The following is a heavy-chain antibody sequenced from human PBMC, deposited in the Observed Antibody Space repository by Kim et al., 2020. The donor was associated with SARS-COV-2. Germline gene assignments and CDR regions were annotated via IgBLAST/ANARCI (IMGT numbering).Heavy chain of an antibody. CDR1: GFTLSSYA. V-gene: IGHV3-30*04. CDR2: ISYDGSNK. D-gene: IGHD3-22*01. J-gene: IGHJ4*02. CDR3: ARVTGQGDYYDSSGYYVSPFDY. Sequence: GGSLRLSCAASGFTLSSYAMHWVRQAPGKGLEWVAVISYDGSNKYYADSVKGRFTISRDNSKNTLYLQMNSLRAEDTAVYYCARVTGQGDYYDSSGYYVSPFDYWGQGTLVTVSS.